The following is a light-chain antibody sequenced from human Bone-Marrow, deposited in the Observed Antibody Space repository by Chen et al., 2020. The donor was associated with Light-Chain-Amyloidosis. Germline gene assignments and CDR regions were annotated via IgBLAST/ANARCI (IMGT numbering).Light chain of an antibody. CDR2: EDD. CDR3: QSYQGSSQGV. CDR1: SGSIATNY. V-gene: IGLV6-57*01. J-gene: IGLJ3*02. Sequence: NFMLTQPHSMSESPGKTVIISCTRSSGSIATNYVQWYQQRPGSSPTTVIYEDDQRPSGVPDRFSGSLDRSSNSAALTISGLKTEDEADYYCQSYQGSSQGVFGGGTKLTVL.